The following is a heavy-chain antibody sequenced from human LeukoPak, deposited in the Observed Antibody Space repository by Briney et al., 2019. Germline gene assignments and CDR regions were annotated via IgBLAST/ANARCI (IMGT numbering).Heavy chain of an antibody. J-gene: IGHJ3*02. CDR1: GGSVSSGSYY. CDR2: IYYSGGT. CDR3: ARDKDAFDI. V-gene: IGHV4-61*01. Sequence: SETLSLTCTVSGGSVSSGSYYWSWIRQPPGKGLERIGYIYYSGGTNYNPSLKSRVTISVDTSKNQFSLKLSSVTAADTAVYYCARDKDAFDIWGQGTMVTVS.